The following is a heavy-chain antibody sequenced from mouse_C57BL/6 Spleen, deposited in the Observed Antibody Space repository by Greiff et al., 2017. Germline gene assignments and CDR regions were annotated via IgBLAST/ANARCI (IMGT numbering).Heavy chain of an antibody. CDR3: TRVTTVVALYYYAMDY. D-gene: IGHD1-1*01. Sequence: EVHLVESGGGLVQPGGSMKLSCAASGFTFSDAWMDWVRQSPEKGLEWVAEIRNKANNHATYYAESVKGRFTISRDDSKSSVYLQMNSLRAEDTGIYYCTRVTTVVALYYYAMDYWGQGTSVTVSS. V-gene: IGHV6-6*01. CDR2: IRNKANNHAT. J-gene: IGHJ4*01. CDR1: GFTFSDAW.